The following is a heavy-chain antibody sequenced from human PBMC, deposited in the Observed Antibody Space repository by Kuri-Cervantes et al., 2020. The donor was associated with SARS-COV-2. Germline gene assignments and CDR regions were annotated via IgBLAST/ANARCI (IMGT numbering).Heavy chain of an antibody. V-gene: IGHV3-30*02. D-gene: IGHD4-17*01. CDR3: ARTPTVTLYYFDY. CDR2: IRYDGSNK. CDR1: GFTFSDYY. Sequence: GESLKISCAASGFTFSDYYMSWIRQAPGKGLEWVAFIRYDGSNKYYADSVKGRFTISRDNSKNTLYLQMNSLRAEDTAVYYCARTPTVTLYYFDYWGQGTLVTVSS. J-gene: IGHJ4*02.